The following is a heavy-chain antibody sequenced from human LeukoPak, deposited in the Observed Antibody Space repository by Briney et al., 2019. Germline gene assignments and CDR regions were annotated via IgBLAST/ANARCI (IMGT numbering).Heavy chain of an antibody. D-gene: IGHD3-9*01. V-gene: IGHV3-7*01. CDR2: IKQDGSEK. Sequence: GGSLRLSCAASGFTFSSYWMSWVRQAPGKGLEWVANIKQDGSEKYYVDSVKGRFTISRDNAKNSLYLQMNSLRAEDTAVYYCARVRGCDILTGYYSPYFDYWGQGTLVTVSS. CDR3: ARVRGCDILTGYYSPYFDY. CDR1: GFTFSSYW. J-gene: IGHJ4*02.